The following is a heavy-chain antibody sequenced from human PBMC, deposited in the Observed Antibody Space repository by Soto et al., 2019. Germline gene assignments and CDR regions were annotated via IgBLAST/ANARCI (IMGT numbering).Heavy chain of an antibody. V-gene: IGHV1-46*03. CDR2: VTPSGGST. Sequence: QVQLVQSGAEVKKPGASMRVSCKASGYTFSTYYLHWLRQAPGQGLELMGIVTPSGGSTSYTQKFQGRVTMTRDTSTSTVYMELSSLRSEDTGIYYCASSDDYWYFDLWGRGTLVTVSS. CDR1: GYTFSTYY. CDR3: ASSDDYWYFDL. J-gene: IGHJ2*01.